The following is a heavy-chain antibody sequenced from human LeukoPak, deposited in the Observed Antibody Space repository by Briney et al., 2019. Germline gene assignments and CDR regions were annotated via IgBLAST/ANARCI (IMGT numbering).Heavy chain of an antibody. CDR2: ISSSGSTI. V-gene: IGHV3-11*01. CDR1: GFTFSDYY. Sequence: PGGSLRLSCAASGFTFSDYYMNWVRQAPGKGLEWVTYISSSGSTIYYADSVKGRFTISRDNAKNSLYLQMNSLRAEDTAVYYCAKDRSYYYDSSGYPSSLDYWGQGTLVTVSS. J-gene: IGHJ4*02. CDR3: AKDRSYYYDSSGYPSSLDY. D-gene: IGHD3-22*01.